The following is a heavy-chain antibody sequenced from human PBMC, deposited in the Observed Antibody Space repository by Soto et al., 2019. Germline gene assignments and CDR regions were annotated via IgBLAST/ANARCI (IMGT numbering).Heavy chain of an antibody. CDR3: ARQGGQWLGDFDY. J-gene: IGHJ4*02. V-gene: IGHV4-39*01. D-gene: IGHD6-19*01. CDR2: TYYSGST. Sequence: QLQLQESGPGLVKPSETLSLTCTVSGGSISSSSYYWGWIRPPPGKGLEWIGSTYYSGSTYYNPSLKSRVTTSVDTSRNQFSLKLTSVAAADTAVYDCARQGGQWLGDFDYWGQGTLVTVSS. CDR1: GGSISSSSYY.